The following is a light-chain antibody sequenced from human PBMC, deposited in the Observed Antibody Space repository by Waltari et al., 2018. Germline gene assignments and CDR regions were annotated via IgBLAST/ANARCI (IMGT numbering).Light chain of an antibody. V-gene: IGKV3-20*01. CDR1: ETIHNAY. CDR2: GTS. CDR3: HYSGPSMWT. Sequence: EIVLTQSPGTLSLTPGERVTLSCRASETIHNAYLAWYQQTPGQAPRLPIFGTSTRATGIPARFSGSGSATDFTLTISRPEPEDFALYHCHYSGPSMWTFGQGTRVEIK. J-gene: IGKJ1*01.